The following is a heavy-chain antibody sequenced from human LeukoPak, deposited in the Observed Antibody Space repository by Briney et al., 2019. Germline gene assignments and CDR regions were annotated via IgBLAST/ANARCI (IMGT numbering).Heavy chain of an antibody. Sequence: GGSLRLSCAASGFTFSSYWMHWVRQAPGEGLVWVSRINSDGSSTSYADSVKGRFTISRDNAKNTLYLQMNSLRAEDTAVYYCARDMPLTNYYDSSGHLGYWGQGTLVTASS. D-gene: IGHD3-22*01. CDR3: ARDMPLTNYYDSSGHLGY. CDR1: GFTFSSYW. J-gene: IGHJ4*02. V-gene: IGHV3-74*01. CDR2: INSDGSST.